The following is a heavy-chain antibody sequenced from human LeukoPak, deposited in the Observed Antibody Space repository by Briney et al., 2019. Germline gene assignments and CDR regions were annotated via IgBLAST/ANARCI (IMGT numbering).Heavy chain of an antibody. Sequence: PSETLSLTCTVSGGSISGYYWSWIRQPPGKGLEGIGYIYYSGSTNYNPSLKSRVTISVDTSKNQFSLKLSSVTAADTAVYYCARTRGYSGYALDYWGQGTLVTVSS. D-gene: IGHD5-12*01. CDR1: GGSISGYY. V-gene: IGHV4-59*01. CDR2: IYYSGST. J-gene: IGHJ4*02. CDR3: ARTRGYSGYALDY.